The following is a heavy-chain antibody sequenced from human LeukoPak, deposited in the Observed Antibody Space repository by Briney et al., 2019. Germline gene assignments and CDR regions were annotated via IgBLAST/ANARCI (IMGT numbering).Heavy chain of an antibody. CDR3: AKTSYSTSQDY. CDR2: ISGSGGAT. J-gene: IGHJ4*02. CDR1: GFTFSSDA. Sequence: GGSLRLSCAASGFTFSSDAMSWVRQAPGKGLEWVSGISGSGGATYYADSVKGRFTISRDNSKRMLYLQMNSLRAEDTAVYYCAKTSYSTSQDYWGQGTLVTVSS. V-gene: IGHV3-23*01. D-gene: IGHD6-6*01.